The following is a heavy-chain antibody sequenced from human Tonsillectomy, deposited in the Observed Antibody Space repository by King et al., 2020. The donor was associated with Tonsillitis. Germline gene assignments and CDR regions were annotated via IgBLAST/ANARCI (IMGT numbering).Heavy chain of an antibody. V-gene: IGHV4-34*01. CDR3: ARGGVRGVIQYYXYYGMXV. CDR1: GGSFSGYY. J-gene: IGHJ6*02. Sequence: VQLQQWGAGLLKPSETLSLTCAVYGGSFSGYYWSWIRQPPGKGLEWIGEINHSGSTNYNPSLKSRVTISVDTSKNQFSLKLSSVTAADTAVYYCARGGVRGVIQYYXYYGMXVWGXGTTVTVPS. CDR2: INHSGST. D-gene: IGHD3-10*01.